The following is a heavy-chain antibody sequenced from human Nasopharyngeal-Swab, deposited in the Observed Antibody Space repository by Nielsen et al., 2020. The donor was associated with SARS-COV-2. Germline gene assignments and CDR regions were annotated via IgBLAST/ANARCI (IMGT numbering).Heavy chain of an antibody. CDR2: ISYDGSNK. CDR3: ARVLEVPPSDYYYYYMDV. CDR1: GFTFTSYA. D-gene: IGHD1-1*01. Sequence: GESLKISCAASGFTFTSYAMHWVRQAPGQGLEWMAVISYDGSNKYYADSVKGRFTISRDNSKNTLYLQMNSLRAEDTAVYYCARVLEVPPSDYYYYYMDVWGKGTTVTVSS. V-gene: IGHV3-30-3*01. J-gene: IGHJ6*03.